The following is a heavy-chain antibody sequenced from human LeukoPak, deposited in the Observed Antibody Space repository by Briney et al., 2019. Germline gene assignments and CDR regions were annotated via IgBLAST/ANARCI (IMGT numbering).Heavy chain of an antibody. CDR3: ATGVEADY. CDR1: GYTFIDYL. V-gene: IGHV1-69-2*01. J-gene: IGHJ4*02. Sequence: ASVKNSFLLSGYTFIDYLMHWVGPAPGKGLEWMGGVDTEAGEVIYAEKFQGRVTITADTSTDTAYMEMRSLRSEDTALYYCATGVEADYWGQGTLVTVSS. CDR2: VDTEAGEV.